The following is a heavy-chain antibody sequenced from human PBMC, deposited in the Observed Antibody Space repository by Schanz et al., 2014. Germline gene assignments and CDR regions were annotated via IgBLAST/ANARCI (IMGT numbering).Heavy chain of an antibody. Sequence: EGQLLESGGGLIQPGGSLRLSCAASGFTFSSYSMNWVRQAPGKGLEWVSDISSGSSYANYADSVKGRFTMSRDNSKNTLYLQMNSLRAEDTAVYYCAKDLLYGAPMPLNHLDYWGQGTLVTVSS. CDR2: ISSGSSYA. CDR3: AKDLLYGAPMPLNHLDY. V-gene: IGHV3-48*01. D-gene: IGHD2-2*01. CDR1: GFTFSSYS. J-gene: IGHJ4*02.